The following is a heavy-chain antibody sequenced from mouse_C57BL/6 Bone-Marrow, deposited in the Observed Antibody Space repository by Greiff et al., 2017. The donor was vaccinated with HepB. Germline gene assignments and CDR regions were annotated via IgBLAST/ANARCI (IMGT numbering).Heavy chain of an antibody. V-gene: IGHV1-84*01. Sequence: QVQLKESGPELVKPGASVKISCKASGYTFTDYYINWVKQRPGQGLEWIGWIYPGSGNTKYNEKFKGKATLTVDTSSSTAYMQLSSLTSEDSAVYFCASGYGYDPYYYAMDYWGQGTSVTVSS. CDR1: GYTFTDYY. CDR3: ASGYGYDPYYYAMDY. D-gene: IGHD2-2*01. CDR2: IYPGSGNT. J-gene: IGHJ4*01.